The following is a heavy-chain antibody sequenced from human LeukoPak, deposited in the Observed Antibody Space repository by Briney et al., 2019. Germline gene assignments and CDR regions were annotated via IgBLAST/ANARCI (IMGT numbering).Heavy chain of an antibody. CDR2: INSDGSWT. CDR3: VSFYETY. V-gene: IGHV3-74*01. D-gene: IGHD2-2*01. J-gene: IGHJ4*02. CDR1: GNYW. Sequence: GSLRLSCAASGNYWMHWVRQAPGKGLVWVSHINSDGSWTSYADSVKGRFTISKDNAKNTVYLQMNNLRAEDTAVYYCVSFYETYWGRGTLVTVSS.